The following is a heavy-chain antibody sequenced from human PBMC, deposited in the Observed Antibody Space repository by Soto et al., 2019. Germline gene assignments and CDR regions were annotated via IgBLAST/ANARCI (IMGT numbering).Heavy chain of an antibody. V-gene: IGHV3-23*01. D-gene: IGHD5-18*01. CDR1: VCSLTNSG. CDR2: MSDSGGST. Sequence: TVGSLRLFCTVSVCSLTNSGTSWVRQSPGKGLEWVSGMSDSGGSTYYGNSVRGRFTISRDSSNNTVYLQMNSLRVEDTAIYYCTKDAGWTHYYWGPCSVVTVTS. J-gene: IGHJ4*01. CDR3: TKDAGWTHYY.